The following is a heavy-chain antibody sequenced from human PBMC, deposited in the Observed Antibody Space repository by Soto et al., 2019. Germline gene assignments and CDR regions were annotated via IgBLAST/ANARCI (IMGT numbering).Heavy chain of an antibody. CDR3: ASGGGHYYDSTGYYPFAI. CDR1: GGSVSSGSHY. D-gene: IGHD3-22*01. J-gene: IGHJ4*02. CDR2: FYYTGGT. V-gene: IGHV4-61*01. Sequence: SETLSLTCTVSGGSVSSGSHYWSWIRQSPGKGLEWIGYFYYTGGTNYHPSLKRRVSISVDKSKNQFSLKLSSVTAADTAVYYCASGGGHYYDSTGYYPFAIWGQGTLVTVS.